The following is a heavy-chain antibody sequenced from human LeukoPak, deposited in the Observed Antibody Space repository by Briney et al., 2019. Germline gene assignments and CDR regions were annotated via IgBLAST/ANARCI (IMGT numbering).Heavy chain of an antibody. J-gene: IGHJ4*02. CDR1: GFTFSDYY. Sequence: GGSLRLSCAGSGFTFSDYYMSWIRQAPGKGLEWVSYISSSGSTIYYADSVKGRFTISRDNAKNSLYLQMISLRSDDTAVYYCARDAIWSGSPFDYWGQGTLVTVSS. V-gene: IGHV3-11*01. CDR2: ISSSGSTI. D-gene: IGHD3-3*01. CDR3: ARDAIWSGSPFDY.